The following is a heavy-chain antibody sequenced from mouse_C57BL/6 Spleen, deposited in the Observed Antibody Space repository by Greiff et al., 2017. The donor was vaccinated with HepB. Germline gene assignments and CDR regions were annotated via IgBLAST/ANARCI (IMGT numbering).Heavy chain of an antibody. CDR3: TTYYGSSPAY. J-gene: IGHJ3*01. D-gene: IGHD1-1*01. Sequence: EVQLQQSGAELVRPGASVKLSCTASGFNIKDDYMHWVKQRPEQGLEWIGWIDPENGDTEYASKFQGKVTITADTSSNTAYLQLSSLTSEDTAVYYCTTYYGSSPAYWGQGTLVTVSA. CDR2: IDPENGDT. V-gene: IGHV14-4*01. CDR1: GFNIKDDY.